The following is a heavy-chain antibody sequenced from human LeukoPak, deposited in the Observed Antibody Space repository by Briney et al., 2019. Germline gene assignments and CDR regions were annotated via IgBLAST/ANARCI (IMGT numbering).Heavy chain of an antibody. CDR3: ARTSGPWGNWFDR. V-gene: IGHV4-39*01. CDR1: GDSITSSSYY. J-gene: IGHJ5*02. Sequence: TSETLSLTCTVSGDSITSSSYYWGWIRQPPGKGLEWIGSIYYSGTTYYSPSLKSRVTISLDTSKNQFSLNLSSVSAADTAVYYCARTSGPWGNWFDRWGQGTLVTVSS. D-gene: IGHD5-12*01. CDR2: IYYSGTT.